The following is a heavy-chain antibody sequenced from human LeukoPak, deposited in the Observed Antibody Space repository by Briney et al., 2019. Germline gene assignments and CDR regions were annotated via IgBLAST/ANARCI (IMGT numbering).Heavy chain of an antibody. D-gene: IGHD3-22*01. V-gene: IGHV1-2*02. Sequence: GASVKVSCKASGYTFTDYYMHWVRQAPGQGLEWMGWINPNSGGTNYAQKLQGRVTMTTDTSTSTAYMELRSLRSDDTAVYYCARDLDTMIVVVHNAFDIWGQGTMVTVSS. CDR1: GYTFTDYY. CDR2: INPNSGGT. J-gene: IGHJ3*02. CDR3: ARDLDTMIVVVHNAFDI.